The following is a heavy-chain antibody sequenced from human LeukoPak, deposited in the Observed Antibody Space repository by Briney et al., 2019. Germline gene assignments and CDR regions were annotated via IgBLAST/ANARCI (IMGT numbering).Heavy chain of an antibody. CDR3: ARVWYSSSPSFDY. J-gene: IGHJ4*02. CDR1: GGPISSYY. D-gene: IGHD6-13*01. Sequence: PPETLSLTCTVCGGPISSYYWLWMRQPAGKGLECIGRIYTSGSTNYNPSLKSRVTMSVDTSKNQFSLKLSSVTAADTAVYYCARVWYSSSPSFDYWGQGTLVTVSS. V-gene: IGHV4-4*07. CDR2: IYTSGST.